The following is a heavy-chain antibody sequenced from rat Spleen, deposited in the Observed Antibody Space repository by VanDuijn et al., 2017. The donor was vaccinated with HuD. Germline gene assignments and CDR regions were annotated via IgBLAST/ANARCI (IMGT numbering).Heavy chain of an antibody. CDR3: TREGVYYGLPYYYVMDA. CDR2: ISYDGSST. CDR1: GFTFSNYD. J-gene: IGHJ4*01. V-gene: IGHV5-7*01. D-gene: IGHD1-6*01. Sequence: EVQLVESGGGLVQPGRSLKLSCAASGFTFSNYDMAWVRQAPTKGLEWIATISYDGSSTYYRDSVKGRFTISRDNAKSTLYLQMNSLRSEDTATYYCTREGVYYGLPYYYVMDAWGQGASVTVSS.